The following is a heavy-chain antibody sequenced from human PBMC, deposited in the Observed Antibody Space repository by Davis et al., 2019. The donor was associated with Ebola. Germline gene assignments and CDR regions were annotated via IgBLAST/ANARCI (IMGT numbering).Heavy chain of an antibody. J-gene: IGHJ4*02. V-gene: IGHV3-23*01. CDR3: AKRMSSSGWYF. CDR2: ISGSGGST. Sequence: GESLKISCADSAITFSSYAMTWVRQAPGKGLEWVSAISGSGGSTYYADSVKGRFTISRDNSKNTLYLQMNSLRAEDTAVYYCAKRMSSSGWYFWGQGTLVTVSS. CDR1: AITFSSYA. D-gene: IGHD6-19*01.